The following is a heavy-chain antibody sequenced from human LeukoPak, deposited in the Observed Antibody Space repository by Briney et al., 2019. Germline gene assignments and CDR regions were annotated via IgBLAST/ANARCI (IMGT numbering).Heavy chain of an antibody. J-gene: IGHJ4*02. CDR1: GGSISSSNW. V-gene: IGHV4-4*02. D-gene: IGHD6-19*01. Sequence: PSGTLSLTCAVSGGSISSSNWWSWVRQPPGKGLEWIGEIYHSGSTNYNPSLKSRVTMSVDTSKNQFSLKLSSVTAADTAVYYCARGLAVAGNFDYWGQGTLVTVSS. CDR3: ARGLAVAGNFDY. CDR2: IYHSGST.